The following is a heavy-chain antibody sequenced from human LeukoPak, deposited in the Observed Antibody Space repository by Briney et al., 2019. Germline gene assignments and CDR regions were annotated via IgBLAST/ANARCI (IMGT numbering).Heavy chain of an antibody. J-gene: IGHJ6*03. CDR3: ARNPITMVRGVIITYYYYYMDV. CDR1: GFTFDDYG. CDR2: INWNGGST. Sequence: PGGSLRLSCAASGFTFDDYGMSWVRQAPGKGLEWVSGINWNGGSTGYADSVKGRFTISSDNAKNSLYLQMNSLRAEDTALYYCARNPITMVRGVIITYYYYYMDVWGKGTTVTVSS. V-gene: IGHV3-20*04. D-gene: IGHD3-10*01.